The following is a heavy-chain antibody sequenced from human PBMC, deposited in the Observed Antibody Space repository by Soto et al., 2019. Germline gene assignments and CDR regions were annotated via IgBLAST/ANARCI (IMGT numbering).Heavy chain of an antibody. CDR3: ARSHYYDFWSGYSYFDY. CDR2: IIPVFGTA. J-gene: IGHJ4*02. D-gene: IGHD3-3*01. V-gene: IGHV1-69*13. CDR1: GGTFSSYS. Sequence: SVKVSCKPSGGTFSSYSISWVRQAPGQGLEWMGGIIPVFGTANYAQKFQGRVTITADESTSTAYMELSSLRSEDTAVYYCARSHYYDFWSGYSYFDYWGQGTLVTVSS.